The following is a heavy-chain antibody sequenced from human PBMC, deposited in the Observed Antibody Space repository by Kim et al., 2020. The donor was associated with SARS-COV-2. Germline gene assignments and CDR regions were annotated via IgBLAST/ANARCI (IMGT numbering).Heavy chain of an antibody. CDR2: INHSGST. CDR3: ARGYYGSGSYWLKDPDGDYGMDV. CDR1: GGSFSGYY. Sequence: SETLSLTCAVYGGSFSGYYWSWIRQPPGKGLEWIGEINHSGSTNYNPSLKSRVTISVDTSKNQFSLKLSSVTAADTAVYYCARGYYGSGSYWLKDPDGDYGMDVWGQGTTVTVSS. D-gene: IGHD3-10*01. V-gene: IGHV4-34*01. J-gene: IGHJ6*02.